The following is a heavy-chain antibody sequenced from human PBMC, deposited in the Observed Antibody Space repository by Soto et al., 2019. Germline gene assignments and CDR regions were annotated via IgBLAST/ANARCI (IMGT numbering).Heavy chain of an antibody. Sequence: GGSLRLSCAASGFTFSSYEMNWVRQAPGKGLEWVSYISSSGSTIYYADSVKGRFTISRDNAKNSLYLQMNSLRAEDTAVYYCARGDPGTTPPSWGQGTLVTVSS. CDR1: GFTFSSYE. V-gene: IGHV3-48*03. CDR3: ARGDPGTTPPS. CDR2: ISSSGSTI. D-gene: IGHD1-7*01. J-gene: IGHJ4*02.